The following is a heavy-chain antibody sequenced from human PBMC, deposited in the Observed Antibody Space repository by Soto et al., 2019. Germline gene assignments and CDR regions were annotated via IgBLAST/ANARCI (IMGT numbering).Heavy chain of an antibody. Sequence: QVQLVQSGAEVKKPGASVKVSCKASGYTFTGYYMHWVRQAPGQGLEWMGWINPNSGGTNYAQKFQGRVTMTRDTSISTAYMELSRLRSDDTAVYYCARPVGSGSYYFNWFDPWGQGTLVTVSS. J-gene: IGHJ5*02. CDR3: ARPVGSGSYYFNWFDP. CDR1: GYTFTGYY. V-gene: IGHV1-2*02. D-gene: IGHD3-10*01. CDR2: INPNSGGT.